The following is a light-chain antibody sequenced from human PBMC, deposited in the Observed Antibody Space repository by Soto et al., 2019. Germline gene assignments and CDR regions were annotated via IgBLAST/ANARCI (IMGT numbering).Light chain of an antibody. CDR1: QSISSH. CDR3: QQRSTWPLT. Sequence: EIVLTQSPATLSLSPGERATLSCRASQSISSHLAWYQQKPGQAPRLLMYDASNRAPGILARFSGSGSGTDFTLTISSLEPEDFAVYYCQQRSTWPLTFGGGTKVEIK. V-gene: IGKV3-11*01. CDR2: DAS. J-gene: IGKJ4*01.